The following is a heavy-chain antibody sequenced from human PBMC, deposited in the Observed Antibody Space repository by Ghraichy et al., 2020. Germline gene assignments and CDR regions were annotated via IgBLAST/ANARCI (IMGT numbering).Heavy chain of an antibody. CDR2: IIPILGIA. Sequence: SVKVSCKASGGTFSSYAISWVRQAPGQGLEWMGRIIPILGIANYAQKFQGRVTITADKSTSTAYMELSSLRSEDTAVYYCASGYYDSSGLFENWFDPWGQGTLVTVSS. CDR3: ASGYYDSSGLFENWFDP. D-gene: IGHD3-22*01. V-gene: IGHV1-69*04. CDR1: GGTFSSYA. J-gene: IGHJ5*02.